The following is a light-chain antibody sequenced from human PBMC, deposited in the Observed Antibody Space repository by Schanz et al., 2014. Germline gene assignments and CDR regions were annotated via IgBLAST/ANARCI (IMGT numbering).Light chain of an antibody. CDR1: SSDVGGYDF. Sequence: QSALTQPASVSGSPGQSITISCTGTSSDVGGYDFVSWYQQHPDKAPKLMIYEVSKRPSGVPDRFSGSKSGNTASLTVSGIQVEDGVDYYCTSYAATNNLIFGGGTKRTVL. CDR2: EVS. J-gene: IGLJ2*01. V-gene: IGLV2-8*01. CDR3: TSYAATNNLI.